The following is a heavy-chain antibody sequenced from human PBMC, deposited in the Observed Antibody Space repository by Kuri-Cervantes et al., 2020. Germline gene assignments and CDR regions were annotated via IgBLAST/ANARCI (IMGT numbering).Heavy chain of an antibody. CDR3: ARARGGDKTKRYFDL. D-gene: IGHD2-21*02. CDR2: INHSGST. V-gene: IGHV4-34*01. J-gene: IGHJ2*01. CDR1: GGSFSGYY. Sequence: SETLSLTCAVYGGSFSGYYWSWIRQPPGKGLEWIGEINHSGSTNYNPSLKSRVTISVDTSKNQFSLKLSSVTAADTAVNYCARARGGDKTKRYFDLWGRGTLVTVSS.